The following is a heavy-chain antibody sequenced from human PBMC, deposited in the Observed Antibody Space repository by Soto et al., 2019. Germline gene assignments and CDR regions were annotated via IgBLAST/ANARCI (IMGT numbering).Heavy chain of an antibody. Sequence: EVQLLESGGGLVQPGGSLRLSCAASGFTFSSYAMSWVRQAPGKGLEWVSAISGSGASTYYADSVTGRFTISRHNSKNTLYLQMNSLRAEDTAVYHSAKDLGYSSSAGDYWGQGTLVTVSS. D-gene: IGHD6-13*01. CDR2: ISGSGAST. CDR1: GFTFSSYA. V-gene: IGHV3-23*01. CDR3: AKDLGYSSSAGDY. J-gene: IGHJ4*02.